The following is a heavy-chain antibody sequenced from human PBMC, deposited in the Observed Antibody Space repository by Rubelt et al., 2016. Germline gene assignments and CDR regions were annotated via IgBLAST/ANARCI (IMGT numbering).Heavy chain of an antibody. CDR3: ARDGDGYFL. CDR1: GFTFSSYW. D-gene: IGHD2-21*01. Sequence: EVQLVESGGGLVQPGGSLRLSCAASGFTFSSYWMAWVRQAPGKGHEWVANIKTDGSEDYYMDSVKGRFTISRDNAQNFRQLQMNSLGAEDTAVYYCARDGDGYFLWGQGTLVTVSS. V-gene: IGHV3-7*03. J-gene: IGHJ4*02. CDR2: IKTDGSED.